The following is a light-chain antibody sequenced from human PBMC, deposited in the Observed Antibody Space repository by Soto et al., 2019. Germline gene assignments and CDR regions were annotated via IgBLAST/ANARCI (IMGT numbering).Light chain of an antibody. Sequence: EIVMTQSPATLSVSPGERATLSCRASQSVSSNLAWYQQKPGQAPRLLIYGASTRATGIPARFSGSGSVTEFTLTNSSLPSEDFAVYYCQQYNNWPPWTFGQGIKVEIK. CDR1: QSVSSN. J-gene: IGKJ1*01. V-gene: IGKV3-15*01. CDR2: GAS. CDR3: QQYNNWPPWT.